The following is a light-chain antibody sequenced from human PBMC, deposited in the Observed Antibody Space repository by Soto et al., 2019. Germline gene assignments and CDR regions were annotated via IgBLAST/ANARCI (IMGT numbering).Light chain of an antibody. J-gene: IGLJ1*01. V-gene: IGLV1-40*01. Sequence: QSVLTQPPSVSGAPGQRVTISCTGSSSNVGAGRDVHWYRQLPGAAPKFLISGSNNRASGVPDRFSVSKSGASASLAITGLRAEDEGAYICQSYGTSLSGLYVFGSGTKVTV. CDR3: QSYGTSLSGLYV. CDR1: SSNVGAGRD. CDR2: GSN.